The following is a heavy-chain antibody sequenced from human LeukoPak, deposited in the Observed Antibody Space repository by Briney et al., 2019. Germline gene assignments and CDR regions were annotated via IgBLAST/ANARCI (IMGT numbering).Heavy chain of an antibody. CDR1: GFTFSSYS. CDR2: ISSSSSYI. CDR3: ARDGGHYEYVWGSYRPPDV. D-gene: IGHD3-16*02. V-gene: IGHV3-21*01. J-gene: IGHJ6*02. Sequence: GGSLRLSCAASGFTFSSYSMNWVRQAPGKGLEWVSSISSSSSYIYYADSVKGRFTISRDNAKNSLYLQMNSLRAEDTAVYYCARDGGHYEYVWGSYRPPDVWGQGTTVTVSS.